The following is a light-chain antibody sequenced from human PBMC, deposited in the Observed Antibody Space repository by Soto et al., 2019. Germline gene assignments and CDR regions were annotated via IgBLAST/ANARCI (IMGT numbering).Light chain of an antibody. V-gene: IGKV3-20*01. Sequence: DIVLTQSPGALSLSAGERATLSCMASQSVSGNYLAWFQQKPGQAPRLLIYGASRRATGIPDRFSGSGSGTDFTLTISRLEPEDFAVFYCLQYDHSPWTFGQGTKVDI. J-gene: IGKJ1*01. CDR1: QSVSGNY. CDR2: GAS. CDR3: LQYDHSPWT.